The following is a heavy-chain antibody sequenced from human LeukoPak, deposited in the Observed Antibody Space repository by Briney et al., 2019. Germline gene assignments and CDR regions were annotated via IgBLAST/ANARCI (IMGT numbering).Heavy chain of an antibody. CDR1: GGSINSYY. Sequence: ASETLSLTCTVSGGSINSYYWSWIRQPPGKGLEWIGYIYYSGSTNYNPSLKSRVTISLDTSKTQFSLKLSSVTAADTAVYYCARARSSGYPDYWGQGTLVTVSS. CDR3: ARARSSGYPDY. CDR2: IYYSGST. J-gene: IGHJ4*02. D-gene: IGHD3-22*01. V-gene: IGHV4-59*01.